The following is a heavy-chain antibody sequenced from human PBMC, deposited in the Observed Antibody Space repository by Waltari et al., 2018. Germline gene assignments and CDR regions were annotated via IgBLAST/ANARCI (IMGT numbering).Heavy chain of an antibody. CDR1: GYPFTGYY. D-gene: IGHD6-19*01. V-gene: IGHV1-2*02. CDR2: INPNSGGT. J-gene: IGHJ4*02. CDR3: ARDLQWLDPFLFDY. Sequence: QVQLVQSGAQVKKPGASVKVSCTASGYPFTGYYMHWLRPAPGQGLEWMGWINPNSGGTNYAQKFQGRVTMTRDTSISTAYMELSRLRSGDTAVYYCARDLQWLDPFLFDYWGQGTLVTVSS.